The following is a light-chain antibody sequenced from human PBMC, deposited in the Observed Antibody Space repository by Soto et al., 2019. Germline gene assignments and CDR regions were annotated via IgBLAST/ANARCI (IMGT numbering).Light chain of an antibody. J-gene: IGKJ3*01. V-gene: IGKV1-39*01. CDR1: QSISSY. CDR2: AAS. Sequence: DTQMTQSPSSLSASVGDRVTITCRASQSISSYLNWYQQKPGKDPKLLIYAASSLQSGVPSRFSGSGSGTDFTLTISSLQPEDFATYYCQQSYSTPPRFTFGPGTKVDIK. CDR3: QQSYSTPPRFT.